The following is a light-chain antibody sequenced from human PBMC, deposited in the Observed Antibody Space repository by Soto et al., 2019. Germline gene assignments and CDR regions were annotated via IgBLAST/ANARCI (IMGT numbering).Light chain of an antibody. CDR3: QQTNSDPLFT. V-gene: IGKV1-39*01. Sequence: DIQMTQSPSSLSASVGDRVTITCRASQSSSNYLNWYQQKPGKAPKLLIYAASNLQSGVPSRFSGSGSGTDFTLTISSLQPEDFATYYCQQTNSDPLFTFGPGTKVDIK. CDR1: QSSSNY. CDR2: AAS. J-gene: IGKJ3*01.